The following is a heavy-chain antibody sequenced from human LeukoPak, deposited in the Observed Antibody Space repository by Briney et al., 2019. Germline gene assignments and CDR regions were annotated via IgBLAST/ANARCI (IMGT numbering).Heavy chain of an antibody. CDR3: AKGHVLRTMPFDY. V-gene: IGHV3-23*01. J-gene: IGHJ4*02. CDR1: GFTFSSYA. D-gene: IGHD3-3*01. Sequence: GGSLRLSCAASGFTFSSYAMSWVRQAPGKGLEWVSAISGSGGSTYYADSMKGRFTISRDNSKNTLYLQMNSLRAEDTAVYYCAKGHVLRTMPFDYWGQGTLVTVSS. CDR2: ISGSGGST.